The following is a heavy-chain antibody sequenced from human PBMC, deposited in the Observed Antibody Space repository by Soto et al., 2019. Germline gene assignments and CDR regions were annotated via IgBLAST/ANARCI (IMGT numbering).Heavy chain of an antibody. CDR1: GFTFSSYA. CDR2: ISGSGGST. Sequence: GGSLRLSCAASGFTFSSYAMSWVRQAPGKGLEWVSAISGSGGSTYYADSVKGRFTISRDNSKNTLYLQMNSLRAEDTAVYYCARDQLRGDYYYYYGMDVWGQGTTVTVSS. D-gene: IGHD2-21*02. CDR3: ARDQLRGDYYYYYGMDV. V-gene: IGHV3-23*01. J-gene: IGHJ6*02.